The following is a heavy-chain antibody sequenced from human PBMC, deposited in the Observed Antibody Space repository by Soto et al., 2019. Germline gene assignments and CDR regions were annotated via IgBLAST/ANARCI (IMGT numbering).Heavy chain of an antibody. Sequence: QVQLVESGGGVVQPGRSLRLSCAASGFTFSSYAMHWVRQAPGKGLEWVAVISYDGSNKYYADSVKGRFTISRDNSKNTLYRQMISLRTEDTAVYYCARDRLRYNWNDFPYYYYGMDVWGQGTTVTVSS. D-gene: IGHD1-1*01. J-gene: IGHJ6*02. CDR1: GFTFSSYA. V-gene: IGHV3-30-3*01. CDR3: ARDRLRYNWNDFPYYYYGMDV. CDR2: ISYDGSNK.